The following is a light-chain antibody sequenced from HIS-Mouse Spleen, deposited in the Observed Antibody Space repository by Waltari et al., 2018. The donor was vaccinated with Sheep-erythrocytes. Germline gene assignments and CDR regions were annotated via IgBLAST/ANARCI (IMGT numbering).Light chain of an antibody. CDR1: KLGDKY. J-gene: IGLJ2*01. V-gene: IGLV3-1*01. CDR3: QAWDSSTVV. CDR2: QDS. Sequence: SYELTQPPSVSVSPGQTASITCSGDKLGDKYACWYQQKPGHSPVLVIYQDSKRRSGIPEVFSGSKAGNTATLTISGTQAMDEADYYCQAWDSSTVVFGGGTKLTVL.